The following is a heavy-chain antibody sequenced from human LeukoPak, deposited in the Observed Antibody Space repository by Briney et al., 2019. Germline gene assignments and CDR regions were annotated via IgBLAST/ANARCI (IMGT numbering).Heavy chain of an antibody. Sequence: ASVKVSCKASGYTFRTYAMNWVRQAPGQGLEWMGWINTNTGNPTYAQGFTGRFVFSLDTSVSTAYLQISSLKAEDTAVYYCARGGSSWVPHQFYYMDVWGKGTTVTVSS. CDR1: GYTFRTYA. D-gene: IGHD6-13*01. CDR2: INTNTGNP. V-gene: IGHV7-4-1*02. J-gene: IGHJ6*03. CDR3: ARGGSSWVPHQFYYMDV.